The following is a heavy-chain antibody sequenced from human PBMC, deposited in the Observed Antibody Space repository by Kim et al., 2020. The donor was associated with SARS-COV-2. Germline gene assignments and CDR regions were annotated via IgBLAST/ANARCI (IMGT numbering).Heavy chain of an antibody. CDR3: ARGYYYYGMDV. J-gene: IGHJ6*02. Sequence: PTYPRAFTGRYIFSLDTTVSTAYLQISSLKAEDTAVYYCARGYYYYGMDVWGQGTTVTVSS. V-gene: IGHV7-4-1*02. CDR2: P.